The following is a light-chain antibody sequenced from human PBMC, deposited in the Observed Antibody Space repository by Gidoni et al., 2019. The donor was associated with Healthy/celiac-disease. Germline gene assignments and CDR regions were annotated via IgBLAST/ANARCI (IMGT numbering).Light chain of an antibody. V-gene: IGKV3-15*01. CDR1: QSVSSN. Sequence: EIVMTQSPATLSVSPGERATRSCSASQSVSSNLAWYQQKPGQAPRLLIYGASTRATGIPARFSGSGSGTEFTLTISSLQSEDFAVYYCQQYNNGPPYTFGQGTKLEIK. CDR2: GAS. J-gene: IGKJ2*01. CDR3: QQYNNGPPYT.